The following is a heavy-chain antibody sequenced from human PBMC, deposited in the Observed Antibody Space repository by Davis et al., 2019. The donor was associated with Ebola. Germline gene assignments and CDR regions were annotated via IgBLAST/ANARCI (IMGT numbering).Heavy chain of an antibody. CDR2: IKTDGSST. V-gene: IGHV3-74*01. D-gene: IGHD3-3*01. CDR1: GFTFSSYW. Sequence: GESLKISCAASGFTFSSYWMHWVRQGPGKGLMWVSRIKTDGSSTNYADSVKGRFTISRDNAKNTVYLQMNSLRAEDTAVYYCAKDRRRFLEGLGFDPWGQGTLVTVSS. J-gene: IGHJ5*02. CDR3: AKDRRRFLEGLGFDP.